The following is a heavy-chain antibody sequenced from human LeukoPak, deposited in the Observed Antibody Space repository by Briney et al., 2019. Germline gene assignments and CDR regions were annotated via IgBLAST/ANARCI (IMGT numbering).Heavy chain of an antibody. J-gene: IGHJ5*02. V-gene: IGHV1-2*02. Sequence: ASVTVSFKASGYTFTCYYIHWVRQAPGQGLEWMGWLNPKSGGTNYARNFQGRVTMTRDTIINTAYMELSRLRSDDTAVYYCARNDWNDPWFDPWGQGTLVTVSS. CDR1: GYTFTCYY. D-gene: IGHD1-1*01. CDR2: LNPKSGGT. CDR3: ARNDWNDPWFDP.